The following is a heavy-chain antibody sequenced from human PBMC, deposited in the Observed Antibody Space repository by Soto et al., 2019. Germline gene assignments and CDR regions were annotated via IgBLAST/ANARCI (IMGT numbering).Heavy chain of an antibody. CDR3: ARHCSGGSCYRGYYYYGMDV. D-gene: IGHD2-15*01. Sequence: GESLKISCKGSGYSFTSYWIGWVRQMPGKGLEWMGIIYPGDSDTRYSPSFQGQVTISADKSISTAYLQWSSLKASDTAMYYCARHCSGGSCYRGYYYYGMDVWGQGTTVTVSS. V-gene: IGHV5-51*01. CDR2: IYPGDSDT. J-gene: IGHJ6*02. CDR1: GYSFTSYW.